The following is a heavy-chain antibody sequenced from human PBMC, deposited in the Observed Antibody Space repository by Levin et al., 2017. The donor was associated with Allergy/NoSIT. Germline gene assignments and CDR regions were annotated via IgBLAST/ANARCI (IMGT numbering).Heavy chain of an antibody. V-gene: IGHV3-30*18. Sequence: LSLTCAASGFTFSSYGMHWVRQAPGKGLEWVAVISYDGSNKYYADSVKGRFTISRDNSKNTLYLQMNSLRAEDTAVYYCAKEIAAAGTGYYYYYGMDVWGQGTTVTVSS. CDR2: ISYDGSNK. CDR1: GFTFSSYG. D-gene: IGHD6-13*01. CDR3: AKEIAAAGTGYYYYYGMDV. J-gene: IGHJ6*02.